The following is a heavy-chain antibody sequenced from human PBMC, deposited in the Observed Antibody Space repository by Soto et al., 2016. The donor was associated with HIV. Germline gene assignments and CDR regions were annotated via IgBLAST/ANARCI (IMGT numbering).Heavy chain of an antibody. CDR1: GYTFTSYH. CDR3: ARGIGSSWLGDAFDI. V-gene: IGHV1-8*03. J-gene: IGHJ3*02. Sequence: QVQLVQSGAEVKKPGASVKVSCKASGYTFTSYHINWVRQATGQGLEWMIWMNPNSGNTGYARKFQGRVTITRNTSISTAYMELSSLRSEDTAVYYCARGIGSSWLGDAFDIWGQGTMVTVSS. CDR2: MNPNSGNT. D-gene: IGHD6-13*01.